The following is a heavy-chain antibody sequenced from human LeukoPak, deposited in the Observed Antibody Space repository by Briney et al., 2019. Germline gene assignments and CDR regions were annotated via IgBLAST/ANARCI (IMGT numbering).Heavy chain of an antibody. CDR3: ARHAEGGYSSSWCWSAFDI. J-gene: IGHJ3*02. CDR1: GGSFSGYY. D-gene: IGHD6-13*01. Sequence: SSDTLSLTCAVYGGSFSGYYWGWIRQPPGKGLEWIGSIYYSGSTYYNPSLKSRVTISVDTSKNQFSLKLSSVTAADTAVYYCARHAEGGYSSSWCWSAFDIWGQGTMVTVSS. CDR2: IYYSGST. V-gene: IGHV4-39*01.